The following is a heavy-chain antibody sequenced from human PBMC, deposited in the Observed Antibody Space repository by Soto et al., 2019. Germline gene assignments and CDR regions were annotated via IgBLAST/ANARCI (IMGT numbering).Heavy chain of an antibody. CDR1: GGSLSRGGYY. V-gene: IGHV4-31*03. D-gene: IGHD2-15*01. Sequence: PSETLSLTCPVSGGSLSRGGYYWSSLRQNPGKGLEWIGYIHNRGRTYYNPSLKGRVTISVDTSKNQFSLKVSSVTAADTAVDFFARKDGYWGQGTLVTV. CDR3: ARKDGY. CDR2: IHNRGRT. J-gene: IGHJ4*02.